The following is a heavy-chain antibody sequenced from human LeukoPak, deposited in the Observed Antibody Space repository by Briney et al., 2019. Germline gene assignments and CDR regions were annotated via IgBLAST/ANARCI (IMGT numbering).Heavy chain of an antibody. CDR2: IYTSGST. J-gene: IGHJ4*02. CDR1: GGSISSGSYY. V-gene: IGHV4-61*02. D-gene: IGHD2-2*01. Sequence: TSETLSLTCTVSGGSISSGSYYWSWIRQPAGKGLEWIGRIYTSGSTNYNPSLKSRVTISVDTSKNQFSLKLSSVTAADTAVYYCAREDCSSTSCYDDYWGQGTLVTVSS. CDR3: AREDCSSTSCYDDY.